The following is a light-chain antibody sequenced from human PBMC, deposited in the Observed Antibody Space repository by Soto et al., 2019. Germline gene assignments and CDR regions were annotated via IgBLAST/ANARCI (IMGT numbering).Light chain of an antibody. Sequence: EIVMTQSPATLSVSPGERATLSCRASQSVSNNFAWYQQKPGQVPRLLIYGASTRATGIPARFSGRGSGTDFTLTISRLEPEDFAVYYCQQYGSSGTFGQGTKVDIK. J-gene: IGKJ1*01. V-gene: IGKV3-15*01. CDR3: QQYGSSGT. CDR1: QSVSNN. CDR2: GAS.